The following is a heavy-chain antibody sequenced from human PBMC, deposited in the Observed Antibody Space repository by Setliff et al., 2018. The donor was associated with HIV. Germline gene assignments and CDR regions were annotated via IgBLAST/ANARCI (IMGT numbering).Heavy chain of an antibody. V-gene: IGHV3-30*02. Sequence: HPGGSLRLSCAASGFTFSSYGIHWVRQAPGKGLEWVAFIRYTGSNKYYADSVKGRFTISRDNSKNTLYLQMNSLRAEDTAVYYCAKVGAWGQGTLVTVSS. CDR2: IRYTGSNK. CDR3: AKVGA. J-gene: IGHJ4*02. CDR1: GFTFSSYG.